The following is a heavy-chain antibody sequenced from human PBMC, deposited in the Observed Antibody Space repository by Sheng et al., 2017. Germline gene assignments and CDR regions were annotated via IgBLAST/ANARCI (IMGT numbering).Heavy chain of an antibody. CDR2: THYGGSS. V-gene: IGHV4-59*12. J-gene: IGHJ5*02. CDR1: GGSTRSYY. D-gene: IGHD1-26*01. CDR3: AKENTVGATGWFDP. Sequence: QVKLQESGPGLVKPSETLSLTCAVSGGSTRSYYWSWIRQPPGKGLEWIGNTHYGGSSNYNPSLKSRVTISVDTSKNQFSLKLTSMTAADTAVYYCAKENTVGATGWFDPWGQGAPVSVSS.